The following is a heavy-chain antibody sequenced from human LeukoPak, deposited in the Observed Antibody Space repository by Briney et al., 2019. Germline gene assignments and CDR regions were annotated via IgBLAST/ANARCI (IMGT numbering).Heavy chain of an antibody. J-gene: IGHJ4*02. CDR2: ISGGGGST. D-gene: IGHD5-12*01. Sequence: PGGSLRLSCAASGFTFSSYAMSWVRQAPEKGLEWVSGISGGGGSTFYADSVKGRFTISRDNSENTLSLQMNSLRAEDTAVYYCAKDLRYSGYENSFDYWGQGTLVTVSS. CDR1: GFTFSSYA. CDR3: AKDLRYSGYENSFDY. V-gene: IGHV3-23*01.